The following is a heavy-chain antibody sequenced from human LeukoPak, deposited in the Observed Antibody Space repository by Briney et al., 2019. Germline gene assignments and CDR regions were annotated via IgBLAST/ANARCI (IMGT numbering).Heavy chain of an antibody. CDR2: VKSKSDGGAT. CDR3: TAETTYYDILTGDFSTYFDL. D-gene: IGHD3-9*01. J-gene: IGHJ2*01. Sequence: PGGSLRLSCAVSEFFFSDAWMNWVRQAPGKGLEWVGRVKSKSDGGATDYAAPVKGRFTISRDDSKNTLFLQMNSLKSEDTGVYYCTAETTYYDILTGDFSTYFDLWGRGTRVTVSS. V-gene: IGHV3-15*01. CDR1: EFFFSDAW.